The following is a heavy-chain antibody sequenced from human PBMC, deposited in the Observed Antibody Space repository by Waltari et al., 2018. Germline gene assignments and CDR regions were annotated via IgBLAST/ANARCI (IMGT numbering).Heavy chain of an antibody. J-gene: IGHJ4*02. CDR2: IDGGSGMV. Sequence: EVQLVESGGDWVQPGGSLRLSCAASGFTFSNYYMNWVRQAPGKGLEWLAHIDGGSGMVSYADSVKGRFTISRDNAKNSLYLQMESLRDEDTAVYYCARAGGCDYWGQGTLVTVSS. CDR3: ARAGGCDY. D-gene: IGHD3-10*01. V-gene: IGHV3-48*02. CDR1: GFTFSNYY.